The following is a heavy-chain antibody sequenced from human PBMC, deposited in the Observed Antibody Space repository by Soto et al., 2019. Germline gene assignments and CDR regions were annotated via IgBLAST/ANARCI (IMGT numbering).Heavy chain of an antibody. CDR1: GYTFDTYC. D-gene: IGHD3-10*01. CDR2: IRGYNGNT. J-gene: IGHJ4*02. V-gene: IGHV1-18*01. CDR3: AIDRVRSGSYSFDY. Sequence: QVQLVQSGTEVKKQGASEKVSRKAPGYTFDTYCFSWERRAPGQGLELMGWIRGYNGNTNYAHKSQRRVTVTTDTSTSTAYMELRTLTSDDTAVYYCAIDRVRSGSYSFDYWAQRSLVIVSS.